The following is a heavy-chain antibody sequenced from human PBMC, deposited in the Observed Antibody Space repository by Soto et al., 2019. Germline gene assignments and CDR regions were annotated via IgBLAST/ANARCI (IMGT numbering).Heavy chain of an antibody. Sequence: PGGSLRLSCAASGFTFSDYYMSWIRQAPGKGLERVSYISSSSSYTNYADSVKGRFTISRDNSKNSLYLQMNSLRAEDTAVYYCARYIVATGHHAFDIWGQGTMVTVSS. J-gene: IGHJ3*02. CDR1: GFTFSDYY. V-gene: IGHV3-11*03. D-gene: IGHD5-12*01. CDR3: ARYIVATGHHAFDI. CDR2: ISSSSSYT.